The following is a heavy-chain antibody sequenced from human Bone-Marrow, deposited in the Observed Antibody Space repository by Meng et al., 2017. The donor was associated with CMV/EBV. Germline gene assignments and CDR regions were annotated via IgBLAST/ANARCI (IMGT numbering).Heavy chain of an antibody. CDR2: IWNDGHNK. Sequence: CAASGFTFSRYTTHWVRQAPGKGLEWVAIIWNDGHNKYYADSVKGRFTISRDSSKSTLYLEMNGLRAEDTAVYYCAKGEGYNYGYLTYWGQGTLVTVSS. CDR3: AKGEGYNYGYLTY. D-gene: IGHD5-18*01. CDR1: GFTFSRYT. J-gene: IGHJ4*02. V-gene: IGHV3-33*06.